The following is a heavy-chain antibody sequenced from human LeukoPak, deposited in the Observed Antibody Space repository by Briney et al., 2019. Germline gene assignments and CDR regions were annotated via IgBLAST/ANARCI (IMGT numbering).Heavy chain of an antibody. J-gene: IGHJ4*02. D-gene: IGHD3-22*01. CDR1: GGSISSYY. CDR3: ARMRRYYYDSSGYYQEGYFDY. V-gene: IGHV4-59*01. Sequence: SETLSLTCTVSGGSISSYYWSWIRQPPGKGLEWIGYIYYSGSTNYNPSLKSRVTISVDTSKNQFSLKLSSVTVADTAVYYCARMRRYYYDSSGYYQEGYFDYWGQGTLVTVSS. CDR2: IYYSGST.